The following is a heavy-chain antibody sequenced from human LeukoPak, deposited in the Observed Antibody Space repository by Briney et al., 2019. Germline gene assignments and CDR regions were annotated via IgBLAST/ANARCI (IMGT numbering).Heavy chain of an antibody. D-gene: IGHD4-11*01. CDR3: ARDFRVQYDYYCYYYMDV. CDR2: INPSGGST. J-gene: IGHJ6*03. V-gene: IGHV1-46*01. Sequence: ASVKVSCKASEYTFTSYYMHWVRQAPGQGLEWMGIINPSGGSTSYAQKFQGRVTMTRDTSTSTVYMELSSLRSEDTAVYYCARDFRVQYDYYCYYYMDVWGKGTTVTVSS. CDR1: EYTFTSYY.